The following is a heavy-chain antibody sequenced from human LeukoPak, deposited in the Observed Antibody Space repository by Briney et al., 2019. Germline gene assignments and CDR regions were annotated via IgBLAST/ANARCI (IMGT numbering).Heavy chain of an antibody. Sequence: GASVKVSCKASGGTFSSYAISWVRQAPGQGLEWMGGIIPIFGTANYAQKFQGRVTITTDESTSTAYMELSSLRSEDTAVYYCAAGGHSGYDSYYFDYWGQGTLVTVSS. V-gene: IGHV1-69*05. CDR2: IIPIFGTA. CDR1: GGTFSSYA. CDR3: AAGGHSGYDSYYFDY. D-gene: IGHD5-12*01. J-gene: IGHJ4*02.